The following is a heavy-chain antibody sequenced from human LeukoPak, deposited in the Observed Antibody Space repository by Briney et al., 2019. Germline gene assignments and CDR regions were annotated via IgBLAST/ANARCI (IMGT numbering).Heavy chain of an antibody. CDR1: GFTFSTYG. CDR2: IGPSGGYT. J-gene: IGHJ4*02. CDR3: AKASSRWYFDG. V-gene: IGHV3-23*01. Sequence: GGSLRLSCAASGFTFSTYGLSWVRQAPGQGLEWVSVIGPSGGYTNYADSVKGRFTISRGDSKNTLYLQMNSLRAEDTAVYYCAKASSRWYFDGWGQGTLVTVSS. D-gene: IGHD6-13*01.